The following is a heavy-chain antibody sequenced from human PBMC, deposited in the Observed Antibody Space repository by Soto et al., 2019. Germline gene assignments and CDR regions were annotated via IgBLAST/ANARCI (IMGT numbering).Heavy chain of an antibody. CDR1: GFTFSSYA. CDR2: ISYDGSNK. CDR3: AREFYTAMVRRYFDY. Sequence: GGSLRLSCAASGFTFSSYAMHWVRQAPGKGLEWVAVISYDGSNKYYADSVKGRFTISRDNSKNTLYLQMNSLRAEDTAVYYCAREFYTAMVRRYFDYWGQGTLVTVSS. V-gene: IGHV3-30-3*01. D-gene: IGHD5-18*01. J-gene: IGHJ4*02.